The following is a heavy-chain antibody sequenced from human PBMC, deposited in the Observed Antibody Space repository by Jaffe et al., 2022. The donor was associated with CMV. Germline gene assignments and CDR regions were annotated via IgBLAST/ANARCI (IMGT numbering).Heavy chain of an antibody. CDR1: GGSISSYY. CDR3: ARFDWWFDP. CDR2: IYYSGST. D-gene: IGHD3-9*01. V-gene: IGHV4-59*01. J-gene: IGHJ5*02. Sequence: QVQLQESGPGLVKPSETLSLTCTVSGGSISSYYWSWIRQPPGKGLEWIGYIYYSGSTNYNPSLKSRVTISVDTSKNQFSLKLSSVTAADTAVYYCARFDWWFDPWGQGTLVTVSS.